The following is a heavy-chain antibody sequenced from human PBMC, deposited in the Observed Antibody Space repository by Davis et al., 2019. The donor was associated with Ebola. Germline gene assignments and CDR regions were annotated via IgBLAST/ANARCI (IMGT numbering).Heavy chain of an antibody. CDR3: AGHSTSSPDYYYGLDV. D-gene: IGHD6-6*01. CDR2: INPNDGRT. CDR1: GYTFTNYY. Sequence: ASVKVSCKASGYTFTNYYMHWVRQAPGQGLEWMGMINPNDGRTIYAQKFQGRVTVTRDTSTTTVYMDLSSLSSEDTAVFYCAGHSTSSPDYYYGLDVWGKGTTVTVSS. V-gene: IGHV1-46*01. J-gene: IGHJ6*04.